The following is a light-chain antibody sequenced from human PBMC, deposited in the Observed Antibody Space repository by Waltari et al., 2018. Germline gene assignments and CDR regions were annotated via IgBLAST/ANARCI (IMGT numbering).Light chain of an antibody. CDR3: ATRDEGPTVV. J-gene: IGLJ2*01. CDR1: LSNIGTHS. CDR2: LTP. V-gene: IGLV1-47*01. Sequence: QSVLTQPPSASGTPGQRVTISCSGSLSNIGTHSVYWYQQLPGTAPKLLIYLTPQRPSGVPDRFPPSKSGTSASLAIGGLRFEDEGDDYCATRDEGPTVVFGGGTKVTVL.